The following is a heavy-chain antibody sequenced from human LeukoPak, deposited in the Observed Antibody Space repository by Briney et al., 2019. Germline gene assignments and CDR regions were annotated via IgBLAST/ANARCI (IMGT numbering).Heavy chain of an antibody. V-gene: IGHV4-34*01. D-gene: IGHD6-13*01. CDR2: INHSGST. CDR3: ASSAGPRNY. J-gene: IGHJ4*02. CDR1: GGSFSGYY. Sequence: SETLSLTCAVYGGSFSGYYWSWIRQPPGKGLEWIGEINHSGSTNYNPSLKSRVTISVDTSKNQFSLKLSSVTAADTAVYYCASSAGPRNYWGQGTLVTVSS.